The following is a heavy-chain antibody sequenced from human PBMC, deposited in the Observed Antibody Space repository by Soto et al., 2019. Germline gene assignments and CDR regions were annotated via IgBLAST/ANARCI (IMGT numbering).Heavy chain of an antibody. D-gene: IGHD3-10*01. Sequence: EVQLVESGGGLVQSGGSLRLSCAASGFTVSSYWMHWVRQAPGKGLVWVSRIKGDGISTNYADSVKGRFTISRDNAKDTVFLQMNGLSADDTAVYYCARGAMGNYYNDDWGQGTLVTVSS. CDR2: IKGDGIST. CDR1: GFTVSSYW. V-gene: IGHV3-74*01. CDR3: ARGAMGNYYNDD. J-gene: IGHJ4*02.